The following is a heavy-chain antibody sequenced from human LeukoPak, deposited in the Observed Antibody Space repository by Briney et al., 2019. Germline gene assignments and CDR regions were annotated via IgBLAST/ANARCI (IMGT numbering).Heavy chain of an antibody. CDR3: ARERSLNTASLGY. Sequence: GTSLRLSCATSGFRFSSYGMHWVRQAPGKGLEWVAVIWSDGNNKHYADSVKGRFTISRDNSNNTLYLQMYSLRAEDTALYYCARERSLNTASLGYWGHGTLVTVSS. J-gene: IGHJ4*01. V-gene: IGHV3-33*01. CDR1: GFRFSSYG. CDR2: IWSDGNNK. D-gene: IGHD5-18*01.